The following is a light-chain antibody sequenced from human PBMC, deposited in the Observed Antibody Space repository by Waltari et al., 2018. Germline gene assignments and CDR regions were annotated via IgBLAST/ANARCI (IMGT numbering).Light chain of an antibody. Sequence: QLVLTQSPAASASLGASVKPTCTLRSGHTTNLIAGPQQKPEKRTRYLMKVNSDGSHTKGAEIPDRFSGSSSGAGRYPTISSLQSEDEADYYCQTGGHGTWVFGGGTRLTVL. J-gene: IGLJ3*02. CDR1: SGHTTNL. CDR3: QTGGHGTWV. CDR2: VNSDGSH. V-gene: IGLV4-69*01.